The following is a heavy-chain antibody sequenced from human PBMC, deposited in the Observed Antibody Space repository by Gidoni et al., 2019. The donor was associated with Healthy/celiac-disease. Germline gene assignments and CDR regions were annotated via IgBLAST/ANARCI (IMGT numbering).Heavy chain of an antibody. J-gene: IGHJ3*02. CDR1: GYTFTSYY. CDR3: ARVLPSGRRAFDI. D-gene: IGHD3-10*01. Sequence: QVQLMQSGAEVKQPGASVTVSCMASGYTFTSYYMHWVRQAPGQGLEWMRIINPSGGSTSYAQKFQGRVTMTRDTSTSTVYMELSSLRSEDTAVYYCARVLPSGRRAFDIWGQGTMVTVSS. CDR2: INPSGGST. V-gene: IGHV1-46*01.